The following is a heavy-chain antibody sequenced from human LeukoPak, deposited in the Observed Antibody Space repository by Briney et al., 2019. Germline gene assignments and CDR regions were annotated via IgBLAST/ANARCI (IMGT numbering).Heavy chain of an antibody. CDR2: INHNGNVN. V-gene: IGHV3-7*03. CDR1: GFSFSTYA. Sequence: GGSLRLSCAASGFSFSTYAMDWARQASGKGLEWVASINHNGNVNYYVDSVKGRFTISRDNAKNSLYLQMSNLRAEDTAVYFCARGGGLDVWGQGATVTVSS. J-gene: IGHJ6*02. CDR3: ARGGGLDV. D-gene: IGHD3-16*01.